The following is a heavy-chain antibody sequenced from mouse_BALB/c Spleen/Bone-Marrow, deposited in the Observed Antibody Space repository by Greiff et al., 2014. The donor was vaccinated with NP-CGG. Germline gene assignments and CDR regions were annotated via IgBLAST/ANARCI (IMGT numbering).Heavy chain of an antibody. J-gene: IGHJ2*01. Sequence: QVQLQQSGADLAKPGASVKISCKASGYTFTSYSMHWVKQRPGKGLEWIGYISSSTGYTEYNQKFKGKSTMSTDKSNSTAYMQMSSLTSEDSAFYYCARETNETCYFDDWGAGTTLTVSS. CDR3: ARETNETCYFDD. CDR2: ISSSTGYT. CDR1: GYTFTSYS. V-gene: IGHV1-4*01.